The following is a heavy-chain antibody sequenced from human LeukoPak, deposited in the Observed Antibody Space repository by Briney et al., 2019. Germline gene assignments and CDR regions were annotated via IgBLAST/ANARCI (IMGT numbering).Heavy chain of an antibody. J-gene: IGHJ4*02. CDR3: AREGRFDDFWSGYIDY. D-gene: IGHD3-3*01. V-gene: IGHV4-31*03. Sequence: PSQTLSLTCTVSGGSISSGGYYWSWIRQHPGKGLEWIGYIYYSGSTYYNPSLKSRVTISVDTSKNQFSLKLSSVTAADTAVYYCAREGRFDDFWSGYIDYRGQGTLVTVSS. CDR2: IYYSGST. CDR1: GGSISSGGYY.